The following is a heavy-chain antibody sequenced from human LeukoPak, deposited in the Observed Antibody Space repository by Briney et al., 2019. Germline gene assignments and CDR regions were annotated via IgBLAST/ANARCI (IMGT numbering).Heavy chain of an antibody. CDR1: GGSISSYY. CDR2: IYYSGST. CDR3: ARDSDTGRTPYGMDV. Sequence: SETLSLTCTVSGGSISSYYWSWIRQHPGKGLEWIGYIYYSGSTYYNPSLKSRVTISVDTSKNQFSLKLSSVTAADTAVYYCARDSDTGRTPYGMDVWGQGTTVTVSS. J-gene: IGHJ6*02. D-gene: IGHD2-8*02. V-gene: IGHV4-59*06.